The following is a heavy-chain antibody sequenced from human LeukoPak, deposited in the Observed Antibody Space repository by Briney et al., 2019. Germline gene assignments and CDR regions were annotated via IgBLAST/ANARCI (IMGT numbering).Heavy chain of an antibody. V-gene: IGHV4-31*03. Sequence: SQTLSLTCTVSGDSISSGGYFWSWIRQHPVKGLEWIGNIYNSGSTDYNPSLISRLTMSLDTSKNQFSLRLSSVTAADTAVYYCARGVEFGDYVDYWGQGTLVTVSS. CDR2: IYNSGST. D-gene: IGHD3-10*01. CDR3: ARGVEFGDYVDY. CDR1: GDSISSGGYF. J-gene: IGHJ4*02.